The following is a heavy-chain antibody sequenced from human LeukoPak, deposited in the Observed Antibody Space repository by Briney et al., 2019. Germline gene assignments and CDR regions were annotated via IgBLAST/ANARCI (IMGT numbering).Heavy chain of an antibody. CDR2: IYYSGST. Sequence: PSETLSLTCTVSGGSISSYYWSWIRQPPGKGLEWIGYIYYSGSTNYNPSLKSRVTISVDTSKNQFSLKLSSVTAADTAVYYCARDGSPPCNWNDAHYFDYWGQGTLVTVSS. CDR3: ARDGSPPCNWNDAHYFDY. V-gene: IGHV4-59*01. J-gene: IGHJ4*02. CDR1: GGSISSYY. D-gene: IGHD1-20*01.